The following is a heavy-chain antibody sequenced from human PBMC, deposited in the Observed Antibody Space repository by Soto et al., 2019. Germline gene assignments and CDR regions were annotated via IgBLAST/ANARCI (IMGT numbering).Heavy chain of an antibody. CDR2: IKQDGSEK. D-gene: IGHD2-15*01. CDR1: GFTFSSYW. J-gene: IGHJ6*02. CDR3: AREVRGCSGGSSHQAYYYGMDV. Sequence: WGSLRLSCASSGFTFSSYWMSWVRQAPGKGLEWVANIKQDGSEKYYVDSVKGRFTISRDNAKNSLYLQMNSLRAEDTAVYYCAREVRGCSGGSSHQAYYYGMDVWGQGTTVTVSS. V-gene: IGHV3-7*01.